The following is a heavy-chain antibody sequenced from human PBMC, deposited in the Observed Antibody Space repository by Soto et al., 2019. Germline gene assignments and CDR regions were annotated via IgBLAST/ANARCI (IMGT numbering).Heavy chain of an antibody. D-gene: IGHD2-2*01. V-gene: IGHV3-23*01. CDR1: GFTFSTYT. Sequence: EVQLLESGGGLVQPGGSLRLSCAASGFTFSTYTMSWVRQAPGKGLAWVSVIGGGGSSPSYVDSVQGRLTISRDNYKNTLFLQMNSLRAEDTAMYYCAKARCSTTNCYVPDYWDQGTLVTVSS. CDR3: AKARCSTTNCYVPDY. CDR2: IGGGGSSP. J-gene: IGHJ4*02.